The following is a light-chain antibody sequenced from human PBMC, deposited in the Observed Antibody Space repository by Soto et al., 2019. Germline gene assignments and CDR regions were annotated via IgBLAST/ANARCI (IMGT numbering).Light chain of an antibody. V-gene: IGKV3D-20*02. Sequence: EIVLTQSPSTLSLSPGERATLSCRASQSVSSSYLAWYQQKPGQAPRLLIYGASNRATGIPARFSGSGSGTDFTLTISSLETEDFAVYYCQQRSDWPPTFGQGTKVDIK. CDR1: QSVSSSY. CDR2: GAS. CDR3: QQRSDWPPT. J-gene: IGKJ1*01.